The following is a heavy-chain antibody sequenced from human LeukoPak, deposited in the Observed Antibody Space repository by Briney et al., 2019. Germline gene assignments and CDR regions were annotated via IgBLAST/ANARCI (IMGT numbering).Heavy chain of an antibody. J-gene: IGHJ5*02. CDR2: ISSSGSTI. D-gene: IGHD3-10*01. CDR3: ARGRHYFGSGTSNYFDP. V-gene: IGHV3-48*03. Sequence: GGSLRLSCAASGFTFSSYEMNWVRQAPGKGLEWLSYISSSGSTIYYADSVKGRFTISRDNAKDSLYLQMNSLRAEDTAVYYCARGRHYFGSGTSNYFDPWGQGILVTVSS. CDR1: GFTFSSYE.